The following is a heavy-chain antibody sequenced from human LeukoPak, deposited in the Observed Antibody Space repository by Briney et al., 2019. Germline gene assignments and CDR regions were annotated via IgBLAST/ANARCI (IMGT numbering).Heavy chain of an antibody. J-gene: IGHJ4*02. Sequence: GGSLRLACVASGFSFSTYGMHWVRHAPGKGVEWLAVISSDASNQYYTDSVKGRFAISRDNSRNTLYLQMNSLRYEDTAVYYCAKDGCSGGSCQADYWGQGTLVTVSS. CDR1: GFSFSTYG. V-gene: IGHV3-30*18. CDR3: AKDGCSGGSCQADY. CDR2: ISSDASNQ. D-gene: IGHD2-15*01.